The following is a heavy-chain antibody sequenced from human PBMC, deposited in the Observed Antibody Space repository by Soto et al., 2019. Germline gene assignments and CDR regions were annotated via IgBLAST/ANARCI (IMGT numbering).Heavy chain of an antibody. CDR2: IYYSGST. CDR1: GGSISSGGYY. J-gene: IGHJ5*01. Sequence: SETLSLTCTVSGGSISSGGYYWSWIRQHPGKGLEWIGYIYYSGSTYYNPSLKSRVTISVDTSKNQFSLKLSSVTAADTAVYDCARSPPAAWFDSWGPGTLVTVSS. V-gene: IGHV4-31*03. CDR3: ARSPPAAWFDS. D-gene: IGHD6-25*01.